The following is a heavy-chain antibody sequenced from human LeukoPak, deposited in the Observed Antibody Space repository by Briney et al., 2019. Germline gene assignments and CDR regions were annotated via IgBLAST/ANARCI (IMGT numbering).Heavy chain of an antibody. J-gene: IGHJ5*02. Sequence: ASVKVSCKASGYTFTGYYMHWVRQAPGQGLEWMGIINPRGGSTSYAQKFQGRVTMTRDTSTSTVYMELSSLRSEDTAVYYCAMGGNYDFWSGYYGWFDPWGQGTLVTVSS. CDR3: AMGGNYDFWSGYYGWFDP. D-gene: IGHD3-3*01. CDR2: INPRGGST. CDR1: GYTFTGYY. V-gene: IGHV1-46*01.